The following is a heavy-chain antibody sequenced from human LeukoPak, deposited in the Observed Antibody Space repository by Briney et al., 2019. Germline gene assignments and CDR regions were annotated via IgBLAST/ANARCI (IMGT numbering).Heavy chain of an antibody. CDR1: GDSITSGGYS. V-gene: IGHV4-30-4*07. Sequence: SETLSLTCAVSGDSITSGGYSWSWIRQTPGKGLEWIAHIHDSGSTYNNPSLKSRLSISIDTSKNQFSLKLNSVTAADTAVYYCARVVAAAGNNWFDPWGQGTLVTASS. CDR2: IHDSGST. D-gene: IGHD6-25*01. CDR3: ARVVAAAGNNWFDP. J-gene: IGHJ5*02.